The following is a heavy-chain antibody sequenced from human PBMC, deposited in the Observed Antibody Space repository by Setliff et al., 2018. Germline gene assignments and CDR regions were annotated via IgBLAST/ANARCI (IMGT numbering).Heavy chain of an antibody. CDR3: AISTIFGVVSPSPDAFDI. CDR2: IIPIFGTA. J-gene: IGHJ3*02. V-gene: IGHV1-69*08. Sequence: SVKVSCKASGGTFSIYTISWVRQAPGQGLEWMGRIIPIFGTANYAQKFQGRVTITADKSTSTAYMELSSLRSEDTAVYYCAISTIFGVVSPSPDAFDIWGQGTMVTVSS. CDR1: GGTFSIYT. D-gene: IGHD3-3*01.